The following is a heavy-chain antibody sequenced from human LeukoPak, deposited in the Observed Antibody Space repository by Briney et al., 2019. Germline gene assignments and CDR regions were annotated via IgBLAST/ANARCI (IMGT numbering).Heavy chain of an antibody. Sequence: SETLSLTCTVSGGSISSSSYYWGWIRQPLGKGLEWIGSIYYSGSTYYNPSLKSRVTISVDTSKNQFSLKLSSVTAADTAVYYCARQYNWNYVGYYYYMDVWGKGTTVTVSS. V-gene: IGHV4-39*01. CDR1: GGSISSSSYY. CDR3: ARQYNWNYVGYYYYMDV. D-gene: IGHD1-7*01. CDR2: IYYSGST. J-gene: IGHJ6*03.